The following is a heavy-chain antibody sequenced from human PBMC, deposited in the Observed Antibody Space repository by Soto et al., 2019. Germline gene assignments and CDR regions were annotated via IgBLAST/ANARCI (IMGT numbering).Heavy chain of an antibody. CDR1: GFTFSDYY. CDR2: ISSSGSTK. CDR3: ARDRWGSGYFSYGMDV. Sequence: QVQLVESGGGLDKPGGSLRLSCAASGFTFSDYYMSWIRQAPGKGLEWISHISSSGSTKYYADSVKGRFTISRDNAKNSLFLQMNSLRAEDTAVYYCARDRWGSGYFSYGMDVWGQGTTVTVSS. V-gene: IGHV3-11*01. J-gene: IGHJ6*02. D-gene: IGHD3-22*01.